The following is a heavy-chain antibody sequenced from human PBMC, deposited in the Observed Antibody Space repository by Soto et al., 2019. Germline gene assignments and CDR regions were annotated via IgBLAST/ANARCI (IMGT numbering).Heavy chain of an antibody. Sequence: QVQLVQSGAEVKKPGSSVKVSCKASGGTFSSYAISWVRQAPGQGLEWMGGIIPIFGTANYAQKFQGRVTITATESTSTAYMELRSLRSEDTAVYYCARDAGVWGYDSSGYFYYWGQGTLVTVSS. CDR3: ARDAGVWGYDSSGYFYY. V-gene: IGHV1-69*12. CDR1: GGTFSSYA. CDR2: IIPIFGTA. J-gene: IGHJ4*02. D-gene: IGHD3-22*01.